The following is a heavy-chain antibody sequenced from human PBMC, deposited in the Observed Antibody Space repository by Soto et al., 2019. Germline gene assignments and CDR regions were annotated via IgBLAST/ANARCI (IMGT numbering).Heavy chain of an antibody. Sequence: SETLSLTCTVSGGSVSSGSYYWSWIRQPPGKGLEWIGYIYYSGSTNYNPSLKSRVTISVDTSKNQFSLKLSSVTAADTAVYYCAREVTMVRGVQYYYYYGMDVGGQGTTVTVSS. V-gene: IGHV4-61*01. J-gene: IGHJ6*02. CDR3: AREVTMVRGVQYYYYYGMDV. CDR1: GGSVSSGSYY. D-gene: IGHD3-10*01. CDR2: IYYSGST.